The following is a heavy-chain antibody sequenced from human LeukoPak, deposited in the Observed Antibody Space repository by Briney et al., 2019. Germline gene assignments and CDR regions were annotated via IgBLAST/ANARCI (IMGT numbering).Heavy chain of an antibody. V-gene: IGHV1-8*02. D-gene: IGHD4-17*01. CDR1: GYTFSGYY. CDR2: INPNSGNT. J-gene: IGHJ4*02. CDR3: ARGALRRYGLDV. Sequence: ASVKVSCKASGYTFSGYYIHWVRQAPGQGLEWMGWINPNSGNTGYAQKFQGRVTMTRNTSISTAYMELSSLRSEDTAVYYCARGALRRYGLDVWGQGTLVTVSS.